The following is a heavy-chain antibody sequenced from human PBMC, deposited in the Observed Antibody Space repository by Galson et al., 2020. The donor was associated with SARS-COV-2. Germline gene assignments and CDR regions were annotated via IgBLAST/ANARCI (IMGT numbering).Heavy chain of an antibody. CDR3: AKLPYSGYDGASDY. CDR1: GFTFDDYA. CDR2: ISWNSGSI. Sequence: GGSLRLSCAASGFTFDDYAMHWVRQAPGKGLEWVSGISWNSGSIGYADSVKGRFTISRDNAKNSLYLQMNSLRAEDTALYYCAKLPYSGYDGASDYWGQGTLVTVSS. V-gene: IGHV3-9*01. D-gene: IGHD5-12*01. J-gene: IGHJ4*02.